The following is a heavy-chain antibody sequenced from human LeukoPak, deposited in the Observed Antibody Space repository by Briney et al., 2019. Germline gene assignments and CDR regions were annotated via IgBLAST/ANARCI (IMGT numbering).Heavy chain of an antibody. CDR2: INQDGSER. Sequence: GGSLRLSCAASGFTYSTYCVSWVRQAPGKGLEWVANINQDGSERSYVDSVKGRFTISRDNAQHSLSLQMSSLRGEDTAVYYCARGRFHHDSCGYSSFYYWGQGTLVTVSS. V-gene: IGHV3-7*01. CDR1: GFTYSTYC. D-gene: IGHD3-22*01. J-gene: IGHJ4*02. CDR3: ARGRFHHDSCGYSSFYY.